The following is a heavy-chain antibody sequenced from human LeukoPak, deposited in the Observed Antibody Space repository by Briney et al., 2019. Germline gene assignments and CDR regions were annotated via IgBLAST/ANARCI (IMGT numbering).Heavy chain of an antibody. V-gene: IGHV1-2*02. D-gene: IGHD5/OR15-5a*01. Sequence: ASVKLSCKASGYGFSDVYFNWGRHAPGQGLEWMGWINPHSGATNYAQRFQGRVSMDASIDTAYMELSRLTSDDTAVYYCATSSSVTHTRDPWGQGTLVTVSS. J-gene: IGHJ5*02. CDR1: GYGFSDVY. CDR3: ATSSSVTHTRDP. CDR2: INPHSGAT.